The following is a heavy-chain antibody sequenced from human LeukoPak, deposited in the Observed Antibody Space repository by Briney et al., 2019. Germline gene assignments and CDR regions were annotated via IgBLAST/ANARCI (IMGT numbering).Heavy chain of an antibody. D-gene: IGHD3-22*01. Sequence: PSETLSLTCTVSGGSISSSSYYWGWIRQPPGKGLEWIGSIYYSGSTYYNPSLKSRVTISVDTSKNQFSLKLSSVTAADTAVYYCARGINDFYDGGGYRTLGYFQHWGQGALVTVSS. J-gene: IGHJ1*01. CDR2: IYYSGST. V-gene: IGHV4-39*01. CDR3: ARGINDFYDGGGYRTLGYFQH. CDR1: GGSISSSSYY.